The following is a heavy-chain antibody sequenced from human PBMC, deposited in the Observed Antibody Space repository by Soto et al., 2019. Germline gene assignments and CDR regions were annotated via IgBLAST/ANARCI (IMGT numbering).Heavy chain of an antibody. J-gene: IGHJ4*02. CDR2: IIPLSGTA. CDR1: GGTFSTYA. CDR3: ARPKGSYSSGYYYFDY. D-gene: IGHD6-19*01. Sequence: QVQLVQSGAEVKQPGSSVKVSCKTSGGTFSTYAIYWVRQAPGQGLEWMGAIIPLSGTADYAQNFQSRVTITADESTSTAYLELSSLRSEDTAVYYCARPKGSYSSGYYYFDYWGQGTLVTVSS. V-gene: IGHV1-69*01.